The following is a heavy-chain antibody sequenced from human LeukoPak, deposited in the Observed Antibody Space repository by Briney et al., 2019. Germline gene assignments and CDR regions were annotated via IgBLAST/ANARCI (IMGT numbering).Heavy chain of an antibody. J-gene: IGHJ4*02. V-gene: IGHV4-59*01. CDR1: GGSINSYY. Sequence: SETLNLTCTVSGGSINSYYWSWIRQPPGKGLEWIGYIYYSGNTNYNPSLKSRVTISVDTSKNQFSLKLSSVTAADTAMYYCARGSGRHYDSSLYYFDYWGPGTLVTVSS. CDR3: ARGSGRHYDSSLYYFDY. CDR2: IYYSGNT. D-gene: IGHD3-16*01.